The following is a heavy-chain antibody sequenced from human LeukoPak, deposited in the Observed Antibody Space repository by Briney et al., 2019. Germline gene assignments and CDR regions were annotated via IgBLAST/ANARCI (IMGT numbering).Heavy chain of an antibody. CDR1: GGSFSGYY. CDR3: ARLRLRIAAAGTSYYGMDV. J-gene: IGHJ6*02. V-gene: IGHV4-34*01. Sequence: SETLSLTCAVYGGSFSGYYWSWIRQPPGKGLEWIGEINHSGSTNYNPSLKSRVTISVDTSRNQFSLKLSSVTAADTAVYYCARLRLRIAAAGTSYYGMDVWGQGTTVTVSS. CDR2: INHSGST. D-gene: IGHD6-13*01.